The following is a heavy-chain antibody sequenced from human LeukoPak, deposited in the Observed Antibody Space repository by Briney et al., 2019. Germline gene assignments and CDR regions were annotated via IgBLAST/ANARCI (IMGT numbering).Heavy chain of an antibody. CDR1: GYSISSGYY. V-gene: IGHV4-38-2*01. Sequence: ASETLSLTCAVSGYSISSGYYWGWIRQPPGKGLEWIGSIYYSGSTYYNPSPKSRVTISVDTSKNQFSLKLSSVTAADTAVYYCARLDPQIDYWGQGTLVTVSS. CDR2: IYYSGST. CDR3: ARLDPQIDY. J-gene: IGHJ4*02.